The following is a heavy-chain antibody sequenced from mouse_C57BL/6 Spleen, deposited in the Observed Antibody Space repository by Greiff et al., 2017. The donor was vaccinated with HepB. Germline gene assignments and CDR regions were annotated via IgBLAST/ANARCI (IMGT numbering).Heavy chain of an antibody. CDR2: IYPYNGVS. V-gene: IGHV1-31*01. CDR3: AKSGDRSDYGDSMDY. CDR1: GYSFTGYY. J-gene: IGHJ4*01. D-gene: IGHD3-2*02. Sequence: VQLKESGPELVKPGASVKLSCKASGYSFTGYYMHWVKQSHGNILEWIGYIYPYNGVSSYNQKFKGKATLTVDKSSSTAYMELRSLTSEDSAVYYCAKSGDRSDYGDSMDYWGQGTSVTVSS.